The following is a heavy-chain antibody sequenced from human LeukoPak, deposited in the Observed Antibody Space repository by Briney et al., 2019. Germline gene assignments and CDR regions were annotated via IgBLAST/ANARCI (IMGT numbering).Heavy chain of an antibody. V-gene: IGHV3-48*03. Sequence: GGSLRFSCAASGFTFSSYEMNWVRQAPGKGLEWISYINGGGSTMNYADSVKGRFTISRDNAKNSLYLQMNSLRVEDTAVYYCARDAHYYDSSGYFRAPLDYWGQGTLVTVSS. CDR3: ARDAHYYDSSGYFRAPLDY. J-gene: IGHJ4*02. D-gene: IGHD3-22*01. CDR2: INGGGSTM. CDR1: GFTFSSYE.